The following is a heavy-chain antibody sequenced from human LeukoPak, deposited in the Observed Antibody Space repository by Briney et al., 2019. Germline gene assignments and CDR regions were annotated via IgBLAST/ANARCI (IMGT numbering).Heavy chain of an antibody. J-gene: IGHJ4*02. V-gene: IGHV3-74*01. Sequence: SGGSLRLSCAASGFTFSAYWMHWVRQAPGEGLMWVSRINPDGSTTNYADSVKGRFTISRDNAKNTLNLQMNSLRAEDTAVYFCTKDTYGYEDDWGQGTLVTVSS. CDR1: GFTFSAYW. CDR2: INPDGSTT. CDR3: TKDTYGYEDD. D-gene: IGHD3-3*01.